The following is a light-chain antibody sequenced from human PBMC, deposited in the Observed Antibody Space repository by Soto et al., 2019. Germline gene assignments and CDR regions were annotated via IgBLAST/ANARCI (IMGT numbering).Light chain of an antibody. V-gene: IGKV1-9*01. CDR2: AVS. CDR1: QSVSSSY. Sequence: LTQSPGTLSLSPGERATLSCRASQSVSSSYLAWYQQKPGKAPQLLIYAVSTLQSGVSSRFSGSGFGTDFTLTISSLQPEDVATYYCQHLNGRFTFGPGTKVDIK. J-gene: IGKJ3*01. CDR3: QHLNGRFT.